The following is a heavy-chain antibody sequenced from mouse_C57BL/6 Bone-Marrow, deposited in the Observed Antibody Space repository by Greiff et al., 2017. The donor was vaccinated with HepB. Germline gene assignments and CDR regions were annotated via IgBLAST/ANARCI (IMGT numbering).Heavy chain of an antibody. J-gene: IGHJ3*01. CDR3: AREDGYSSWFAY. CDR1: GYTFTSYW. CDR2: IDPTSGGT. D-gene: IGHD2-3*01. Sequence: QVQLQQPGAEIVKPGASVKLSCKAFGYTFTSYWMHWVKQRPGRGLEWIGRIDPTSGGTKYNEKFKSKATLTVYKPSRTAYMQLSSLTSEDSAVYYCAREDGYSSWFAYCCQGTLVTVSA. V-gene: IGHV1-72*01.